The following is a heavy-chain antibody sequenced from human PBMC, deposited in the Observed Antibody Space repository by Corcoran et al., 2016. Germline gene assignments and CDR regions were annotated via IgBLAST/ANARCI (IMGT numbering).Heavy chain of an antibody. J-gene: IGHJ4*02. Sequence: EVQLVESGGGLIQPGGSLRLSCAASGFTVSSNFMSWVRQAPGKGLEWVSVIYSIGSTYYADFVKGRFTISRDNSKNTLYLQMNSLRAEDTAVYYCARDRDQGGVDYWGQGTLVTVSS. D-gene: IGHD3-16*01. CDR3: ARDRDQGGVDY. CDR2: IYSIGST. V-gene: IGHV3-53*01. CDR1: GFTVSSNF.